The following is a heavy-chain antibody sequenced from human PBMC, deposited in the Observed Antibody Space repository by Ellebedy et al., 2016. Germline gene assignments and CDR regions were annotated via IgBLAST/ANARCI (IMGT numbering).Heavy chain of an antibody. J-gene: IGHJ4*02. CDR2: ISTTSNFI. CDR3: AKDRGSGSYSTKYYFDS. V-gene: IGHV3-11*01. D-gene: IGHD3-10*01. CDR1: GFTFDDFY. Sequence: GGSLRLSXAASGFTFDDFYMSWIRQAPGKGLEWVSYISTTSNFIYYADSVKGRFTISRDNAKNSLYLQMNGLRADDTALYYCAKDRGSGSYSTKYYFDSWGQGTLVTVSS.